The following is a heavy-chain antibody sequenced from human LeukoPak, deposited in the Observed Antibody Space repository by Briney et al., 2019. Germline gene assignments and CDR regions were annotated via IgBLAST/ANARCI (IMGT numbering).Heavy chain of an antibody. D-gene: IGHD1-14*01. Sequence: SETLSLTCTVSGGSISSGGYYWSWIRQPPGKGLEWIGYIYHSGSTYYNPSLKSRVTISVDRSKNQFSLKLSSVTAADTAVYYCARGEPTDPCDYWGQGTLVTVSS. J-gene: IGHJ4*02. CDR3: ARGEPTDPCDY. CDR2: IYHSGST. V-gene: IGHV4-30-2*01. CDR1: GGSISSGGYY.